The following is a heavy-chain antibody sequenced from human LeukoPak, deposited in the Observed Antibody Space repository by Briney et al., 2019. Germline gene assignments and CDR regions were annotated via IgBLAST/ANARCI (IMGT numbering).Heavy chain of an antibody. Sequence: GSSVKVSCKASGDTFSRYAISWVRQAPGQGLEWMGWISAYNGNTNYAQKLQGRVTMTTDTSTSTAYMELRSLRPDDTAVYYCARVAGVTGYSSGWYHSEFGPWGQGTLVTVSS. CDR2: ISAYNGNT. J-gene: IGHJ5*02. CDR3: ARVAGVTGYSSGWYHSEFGP. D-gene: IGHD6-19*01. V-gene: IGHV1-18*01. CDR1: GDTFSRYA.